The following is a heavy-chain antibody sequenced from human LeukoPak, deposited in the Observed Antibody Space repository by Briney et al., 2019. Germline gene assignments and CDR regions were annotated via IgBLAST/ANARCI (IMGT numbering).Heavy chain of an antibody. J-gene: IGHJ3*02. D-gene: IGHD3-22*01. CDR3: ARTYYYDSSGYYPDAFDI. CDR2: IYYSGST. Sequence: SETLSLTCTVSGGSISSSSYYWGWIRQPPGKGLERIGSIYYSGSTYYNPSLKSRVTISVDTSKNQFSLKLSSVTAADTAVYYCARTYYYDSSGYYPDAFDIWGQGTMVTVSS. CDR1: GGSISSSSYY. V-gene: IGHV4-39*01.